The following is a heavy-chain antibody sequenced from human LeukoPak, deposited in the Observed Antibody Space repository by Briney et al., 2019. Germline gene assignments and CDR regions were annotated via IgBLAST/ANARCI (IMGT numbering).Heavy chain of an antibody. V-gene: IGHV3-48*04. CDR2: ISSSSSTI. CDR3: ARGSAMVLRRGRRPYYFDY. Sequence: PGGSLRLSCAASGFTFSSYSMNWVRQAPGKGLEWVSYISSSSSTIYYADSVKGRFTISRDNAKNSLYLQMNSLRAEDMALYYCARGSAMVLRRGRRPYYFDYWGQGTLVTVSS. J-gene: IGHJ4*02. D-gene: IGHD5-18*01. CDR1: GFTFSSYS.